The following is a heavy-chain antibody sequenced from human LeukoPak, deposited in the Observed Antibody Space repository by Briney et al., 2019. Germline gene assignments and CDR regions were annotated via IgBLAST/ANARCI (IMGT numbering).Heavy chain of an antibody. CDR1: GFSVSSNY. CDR2: IYSGSST. Sequence: GGSLRLSCAASGFSVSSNYMTWVRQAPGKGLEWVSVIYSGSSTYYTDSVKGRFTISRHNSKNTLYLQMNSLRPEDTAVYYCARGTGTVYSSLDYWGQGTLVTVSS. J-gene: IGHJ4*02. CDR3: ARGTGTVYSSLDY. V-gene: IGHV3-53*04. D-gene: IGHD6-19*01.